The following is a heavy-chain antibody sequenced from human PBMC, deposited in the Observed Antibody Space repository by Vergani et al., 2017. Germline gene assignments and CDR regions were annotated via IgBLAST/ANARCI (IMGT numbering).Heavy chain of an antibody. CDR1: GFTFSSYA. J-gene: IGHJ6*03. Sequence: QVQLVESGGGVVQPGRSLRLSCAASGFTFSSYAMHWVRQAPGKGLEWVAVISYDGSNKYYADSVKGRFTISRDNSKNTLYLQMNSLRAEDTAVYYCARSDFWSHYYYYYMDVWGKGTTVTVSS. CDR2: ISYDGSNK. CDR3: ARSDFWSHYYYYYMDV. V-gene: IGHV3-30-3*01. D-gene: IGHD3-3*01.